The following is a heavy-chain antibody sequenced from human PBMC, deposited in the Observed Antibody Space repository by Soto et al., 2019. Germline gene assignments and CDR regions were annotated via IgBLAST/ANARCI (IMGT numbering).Heavy chain of an antibody. Sequence: GGSLRLSCAASGFTFSSYGMHWVRQAPGKGLEWVAVISYDGSNKYYADSVKGRFTISRDNSKNTLYLQMNSLRAEDTAVDYCAKGPPVAYSSSRGLDYWGQGTLVTVSS. CDR1: GFTFSSYG. D-gene: IGHD6-13*01. V-gene: IGHV3-30*18. CDR2: ISYDGSNK. CDR3: AKGPPVAYSSSRGLDY. J-gene: IGHJ4*02.